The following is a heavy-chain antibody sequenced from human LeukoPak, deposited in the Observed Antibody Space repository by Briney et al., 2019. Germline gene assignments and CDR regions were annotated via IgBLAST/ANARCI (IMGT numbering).Heavy chain of an antibody. J-gene: IGHJ2*01. CDR3: ARALHFDL. CDR1: GFTVSSNY. V-gene: IGHV3-53*01. Sequence: PGGSLRLSCAASGFTVSSNYMSWVRQAPGKGLEWVSVIYSGGSTYYADSVKGRFTISRDNAKNSLYLQMNSLRAEDTALYYCARALHFDLWGRGTLVTVSS. CDR2: IYSGGST. D-gene: IGHD1-26*01.